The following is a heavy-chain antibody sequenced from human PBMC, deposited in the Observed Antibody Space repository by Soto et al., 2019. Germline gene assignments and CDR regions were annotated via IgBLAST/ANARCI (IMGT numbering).Heavy chain of an antibody. V-gene: IGHV1-46*03. CDR1: GYTFTSYY. Sequence: GASVKVSCKASGYTFTSYYMHWVRQAPGQGLEWMGIINPSGGSTSYAQKFQGRVTMTRDTSTSTVYMELSSLRSEDTAVYYCAREYCSSTSCYLVGMDVWGQGTTVTVSS. CDR3: AREYCSSTSCYLVGMDV. D-gene: IGHD2-2*01. CDR2: INPSGGST. J-gene: IGHJ6*02.